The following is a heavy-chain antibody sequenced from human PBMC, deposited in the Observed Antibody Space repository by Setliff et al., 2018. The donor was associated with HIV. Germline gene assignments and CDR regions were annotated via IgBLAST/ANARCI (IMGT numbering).Heavy chain of an antibody. Sequence: SETLSLTCTVSGGSISSGGYYWSWIRQHPGKGLEWIGYIYYSGSTNYNPSLKSRVTISVDTSKEQFSLKLRSVTAADTAVYYCARSSYYGSGSYTDYWGQGTLVTVSS. J-gene: IGHJ4*02. D-gene: IGHD3-10*01. CDR1: GGSISSGGYY. V-gene: IGHV4-61*08. CDR3: ARSSYYGSGSYTDY. CDR2: IYYSGST.